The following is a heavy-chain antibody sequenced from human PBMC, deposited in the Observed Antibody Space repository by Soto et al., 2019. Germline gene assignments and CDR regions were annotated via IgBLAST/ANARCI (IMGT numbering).Heavy chain of an antibody. D-gene: IGHD3-22*01. J-gene: IGHJ4*02. CDR1: GYTFTSYG. CDR3: ASVLGGQIVDY. Sequence: QVQLVQSGAEVKKPGASVKVSCKASGYTFTSYGISWVRQAPGQGLEWMGWISGYNGNTKNAQKLQGRVTMTTDTSTSPAYMELRSLRSDDTAVSYCASVLGGQIVDYWGQGTLVTVSS. V-gene: IGHV1-18*01. CDR2: ISGYNGNT.